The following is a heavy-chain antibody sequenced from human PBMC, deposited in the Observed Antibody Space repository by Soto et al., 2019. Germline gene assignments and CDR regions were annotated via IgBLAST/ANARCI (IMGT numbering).Heavy chain of an antibody. Sequence: SETLSLTCAVYGGSFSGYCWSWIRQPPGKGLEWIGEINHSGSTNYNPSLKSRVTISVDTSKNQFSLKLSSVTAADTAVYYCARAHYCSGGSCYPYYFDYWGQGTLVTVSS. D-gene: IGHD2-15*01. CDR3: ARAHYCSGGSCYPYYFDY. CDR1: GGSFSGYC. CDR2: INHSGST. J-gene: IGHJ4*02. V-gene: IGHV4-34*01.